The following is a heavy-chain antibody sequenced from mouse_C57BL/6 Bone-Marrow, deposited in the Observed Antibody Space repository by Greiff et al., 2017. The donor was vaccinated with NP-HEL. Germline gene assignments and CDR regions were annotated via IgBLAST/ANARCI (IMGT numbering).Heavy chain of an antibody. J-gene: IGHJ2*01. CDR3: ARRGWVYYFDY. V-gene: IGHV1-82*01. Sequence: QVQLQQSGPELVKPGASVKISCKASGYAFSSSWMNWVKQRPGKGLEWIGRIYPGDGDTNYNGKFKGKATLTADKSSSTAYMQLSSLTSEDSAVYFCARRGWVYYFDYWGQGTTLTVSS. D-gene: IGHD3-2*02. CDR1: GYAFSSSW. CDR2: IYPGDGDT.